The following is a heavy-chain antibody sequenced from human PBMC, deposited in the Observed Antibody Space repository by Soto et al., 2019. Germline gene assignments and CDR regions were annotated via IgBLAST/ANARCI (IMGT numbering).Heavy chain of an antibody. J-gene: IGHJ4*02. CDR2: ITPSGSDT. D-gene: IGHD6-13*01. CDR3: VKGNTEIA. V-gene: IGHV3-23*05. CDR1: GFTFRLYN. Sequence: EVKLLESGGGLVQPGGSLRLSCAASGFTFRLYNMNWVRQGPGKGLEWVSTITPSGSDTYYADSVKGRFIISRDHSKTSLFLKLNSPRADDTAVYHSVKGNTEIAGGRGTLITVSS.